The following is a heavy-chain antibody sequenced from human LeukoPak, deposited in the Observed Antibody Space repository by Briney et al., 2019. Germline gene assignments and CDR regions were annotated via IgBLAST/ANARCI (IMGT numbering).Heavy chain of an antibody. Sequence: PSETLSLTCTVSGGSISSTTTYYWGWIRQPPGKGLEWIGSIFYTGSTDHNPSLKSRVTISVDTSKNQFSLKLSSVTAADTAVYYCARRPNWFDPWGQGTLATVSS. CDR2: IFYTGST. CDR3: ARRPNWFDP. CDR1: GGSISSTTTYY. V-gene: IGHV4-39*01. J-gene: IGHJ5*02.